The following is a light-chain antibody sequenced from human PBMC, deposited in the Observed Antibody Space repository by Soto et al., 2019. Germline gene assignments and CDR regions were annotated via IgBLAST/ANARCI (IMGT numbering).Light chain of an antibody. V-gene: IGKV3-15*01. CDR1: RSVRSN. CDR2: GAS. J-gene: IGKJ5*01. Sequence: EIVMTQSQATLSVSPGARVTLSLKASRSVRSNLAWYQQKPGQAPRLLIDGASTRATGIPARFSGSGSGTEFSLTISSLQSEDFATYFCQQLNSYPITFGQGTLLEI. CDR3: QQLNSYPIT.